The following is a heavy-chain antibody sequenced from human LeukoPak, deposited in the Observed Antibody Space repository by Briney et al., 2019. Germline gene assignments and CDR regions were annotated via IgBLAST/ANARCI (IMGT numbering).Heavy chain of an antibody. CDR1: GLTISSSG. CDR3: ARDGFNDRSGYNDGFDM. CDR2: ISGSGDRT. J-gene: IGHJ3*02. Sequence: PGGSLRLSCAASGLTISSSGMSWVRQAPGKGLEWVSAISGSGDRTHYADSVRGRFTISRDTSKDTLYLQMNSLRADDTAVYYCARDGFNDRSGYNDGFDMWGQGTMVTVSS. D-gene: IGHD1-14*01. V-gene: IGHV3-23*01.